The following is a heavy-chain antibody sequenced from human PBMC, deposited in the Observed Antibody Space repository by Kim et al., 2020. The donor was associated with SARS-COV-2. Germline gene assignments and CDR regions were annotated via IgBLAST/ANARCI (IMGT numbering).Heavy chain of an antibody. Sequence: SETLSLTCTVSGGSVSSGSYYWSWIRQPPGKGLEWIGYIYYSGSTNYNPSLKSRVTISVDTSKNQFSLKLSSVTAADTAVYYCARGATVSPSHYYYYYGMDVWGQGTTVTVSS. CDR3: ARGATVSPSHYYYYYGMDV. J-gene: IGHJ6*02. CDR1: GGSVSSGSYY. D-gene: IGHD4-17*01. V-gene: IGHV4-61*01. CDR2: IYYSGST.